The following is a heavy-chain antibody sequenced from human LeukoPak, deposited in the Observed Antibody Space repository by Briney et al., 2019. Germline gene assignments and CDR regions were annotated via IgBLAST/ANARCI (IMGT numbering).Heavy chain of an antibody. Sequence: PGGSLRLSCAASGFTISDHYMDWVRQAPGKGLEWVGRSRNKADSYTTYYAASVKGRLTISRDDSKNSLYLQMNSLKAEDTAVYYCTRHFFSEWGQGTLVTVSS. CDR2: SRNKADSYTT. J-gene: IGHJ4*02. CDR3: TRHFFSE. CDR1: GFTISDHY. V-gene: IGHV3-72*01. D-gene: IGHD3-3*02.